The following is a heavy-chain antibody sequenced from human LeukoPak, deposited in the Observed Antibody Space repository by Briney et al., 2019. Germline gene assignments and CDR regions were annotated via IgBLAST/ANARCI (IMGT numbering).Heavy chain of an antibody. CDR1: GFTFSSYW. CDR3: ANARGPAASYYYYYYYMDV. J-gene: IGHJ6*03. D-gene: IGHD2-2*01. Sequence: PGGSLRLSCAASGFTFSSYWMNWARQAPGKGLERVSYISSSSSTIYYADSVKGRFTISRDNAKNSLYLQMNSLRAEDTAVNYCANARGPAASYYYYYYYMDVWGKGTTVTVSS. V-gene: IGHV3-48*01. CDR2: ISSSSSTI.